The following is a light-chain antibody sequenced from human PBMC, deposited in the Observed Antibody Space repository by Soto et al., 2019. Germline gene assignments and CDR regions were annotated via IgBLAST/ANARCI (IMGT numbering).Light chain of an antibody. V-gene: IGKV1-9*01. Sequence: DIQLTQSPSFLSASVGDRVTITCRASQGISSYLAWYQQKPGKAPKLLIYAASTLQSEVPSRFSGSGSGTEFTLTISSLQPEDFTNYYCQQLNSYPLTFGGWTKVELK. CDR3: QQLNSYPLT. J-gene: IGKJ4*01. CDR1: QGISSY. CDR2: AAS.